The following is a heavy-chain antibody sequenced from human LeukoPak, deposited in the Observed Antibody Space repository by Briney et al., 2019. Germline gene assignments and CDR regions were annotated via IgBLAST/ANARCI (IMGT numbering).Heavy chain of an antibody. CDR3: AKSGGYGLIDY. CDR1: DASISGSGYY. D-gene: IGHD1-26*01. Sequence: SETLSLTCAVSDASISGSGYYWGWIRQPPGKGLEWIGNIYSSGSTYYNASLQSRVTISIDTSKNQFSLRLNSVTAADTAMYYCAKSGGYGLIDYWGQGTRVTVSS. V-gene: IGHV4-39*01. CDR2: IYSSGST. J-gene: IGHJ4*02.